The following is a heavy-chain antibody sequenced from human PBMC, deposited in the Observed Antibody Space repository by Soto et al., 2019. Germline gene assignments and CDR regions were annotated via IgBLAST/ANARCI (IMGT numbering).Heavy chain of an antibody. CDR2: ISGSGGST. Sequence: PGGSLRLSCAASGFTFSSYAMSGVRQAPGKGLEWVSAISGSGGSTYYADSVKGRFTISRDNSKNTLYLQMNSLRAEDTAVYYCAKVPVRTMIVVVITPFDYWGQGTLVTVSS. CDR1: GFTFSSYA. V-gene: IGHV3-23*01. D-gene: IGHD3-22*01. CDR3: AKVPVRTMIVVVITPFDY. J-gene: IGHJ4*02.